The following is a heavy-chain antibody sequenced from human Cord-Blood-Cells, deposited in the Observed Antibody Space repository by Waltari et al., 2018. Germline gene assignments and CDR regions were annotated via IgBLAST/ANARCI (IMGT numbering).Heavy chain of an antibody. D-gene: IGHD3-9*01. CDR1: GGSFSGYY. CDR3: ARGEGLTGYYDY. J-gene: IGHJ4*02. Sequence: QVQLQQWGAGLLKPSETLSLTCAVYGGSFSGYYWSWIRQPPGKGLGWIGEINHRGSTHSNPSLKSRVTISVDTSKNQFSLKLSSVTAADTAVYYCARGEGLTGYYDYWGQGTLVTVSS. CDR2: INHRGST. V-gene: IGHV4-34*01.